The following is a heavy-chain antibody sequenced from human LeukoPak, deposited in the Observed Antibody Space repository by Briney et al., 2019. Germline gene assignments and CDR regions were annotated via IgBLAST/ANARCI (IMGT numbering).Heavy chain of an antibody. CDR1: GFTFSSYG. V-gene: IGHV3-30*18. CDR3: AKVQGFCSGVSCSTALDS. D-gene: IGHD2-15*01. CDR2: ISYDGSNK. Sequence: GGSLRLSCAASGFTFSSYGMHWVRQAPGKGLEWVAVISYDGSNKYYADSVKGRFTISRDNSKNTLYLQMNSLRAEDTAVYYCAKVQGFCSGVSCSTALDSWGQGTLVTVSS. J-gene: IGHJ4*02.